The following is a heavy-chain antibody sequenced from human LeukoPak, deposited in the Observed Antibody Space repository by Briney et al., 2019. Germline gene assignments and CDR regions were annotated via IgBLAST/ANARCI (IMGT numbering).Heavy chain of an antibody. CDR2: IRQDGSEK. J-gene: IGHJ4*02. Sequence: GGSLRLSCAASGFTFSNYWMSWVRQAPGKGLEWVAIIRQDGSEKKYVDSVKGRFTISRDNAKNSLYLEMNSLRAEDTAVYYCTRFSRSSSSNYWGQGTLVTV. CDR1: GFTFSNYW. CDR3: TRFSRSSSSNY. V-gene: IGHV3-7*01. D-gene: IGHD6-6*01.